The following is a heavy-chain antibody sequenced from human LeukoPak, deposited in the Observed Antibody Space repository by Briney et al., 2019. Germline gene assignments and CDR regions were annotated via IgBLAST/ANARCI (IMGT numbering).Heavy chain of an antibody. Sequence: GGSLRLSCAASGFTFSSYGMSWVRQAQGKGLEWVSGISGGGGRTYYADSVKGRFTISRDNSKNTLYVQMNSLRAEDTAVYYCAKDTITVGARAHDYWGQGILVTVSS. CDR1: GFTFSSYG. J-gene: IGHJ4*02. D-gene: IGHD1-26*01. CDR3: AKDTITVGARAHDY. V-gene: IGHV3-23*01. CDR2: ISGGGGRT.